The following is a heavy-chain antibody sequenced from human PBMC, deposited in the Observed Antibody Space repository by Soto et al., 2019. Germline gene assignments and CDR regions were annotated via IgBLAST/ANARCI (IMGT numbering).Heavy chain of an antibody. CDR2: IGTFNGDT. CDR1: DYTFTNYG. Sequence: QAQLVQSGAEMKKPGSSVKVSCKASDYTFTNYGLSWVRQAPGQGLEWMGWIGTFNGDTKYAQNLQGRVTMTADTSTSTAYMELRNLTSDDTAMYYCTSGLSGDYWGQGTLITVSS. V-gene: IGHV1-18*01. CDR3: TSGLSGDY. J-gene: IGHJ4*02. D-gene: IGHD3-10*01.